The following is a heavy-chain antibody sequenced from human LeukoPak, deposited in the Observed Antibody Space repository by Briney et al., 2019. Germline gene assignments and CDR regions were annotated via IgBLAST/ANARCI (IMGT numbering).Heavy chain of an antibody. CDR1: GVTFSDYA. J-gene: IGHJ6*03. V-gene: IGHV1-69*10. CDR2: FIPILDTA. Sequence: GASVKVSCKASGVTFSDYALNWVRQAPGQGLEWMGVFIPILDTANSTQKFQGRLTITADKSTNTVYMELSSLRFDDTAVYFCAGIPVFGVVLHQEPVWGKGTTVTASS. CDR3: AGIPVFGVVLHQEPV. D-gene: IGHD3-3*01.